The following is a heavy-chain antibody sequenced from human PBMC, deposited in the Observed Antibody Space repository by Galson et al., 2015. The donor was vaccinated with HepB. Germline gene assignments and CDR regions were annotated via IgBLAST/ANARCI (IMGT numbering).Heavy chain of an antibody. V-gene: IGHV1-69*06. D-gene: IGHD4-23*01. J-gene: IGHJ4*02. CDR3: ATDRDYGCNSMNFDY. CDR1: GGTFSSYA. CDR2: IIPIFGTA. Sequence: SVKVSCKASGGTFSSYAISWVRQAPGQGLEWMGGIIPIFGTANYAQKFQGRVTITADKSTSTAYMELSSLRSEDTAVYYCATDRDYGCNSMNFDYWGQGTLVTVS.